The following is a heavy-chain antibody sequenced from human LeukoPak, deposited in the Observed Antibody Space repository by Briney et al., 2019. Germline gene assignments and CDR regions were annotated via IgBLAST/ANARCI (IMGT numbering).Heavy chain of an antibody. Sequence: ASVKVSCKASGYTFTDYFMNWVRQAPGQGLEWMGWISAYNGNTNYAQKLQGRVTMTTDTSTSTAYMELRSLRSDDTAVYYCARGIAAAGTLDYYYYMDVWGKGTTVTVSS. J-gene: IGHJ6*03. CDR3: ARGIAAAGTLDYYYYMDV. D-gene: IGHD6-13*01. V-gene: IGHV1-18*04. CDR1: GYTFTDYF. CDR2: ISAYNGNT.